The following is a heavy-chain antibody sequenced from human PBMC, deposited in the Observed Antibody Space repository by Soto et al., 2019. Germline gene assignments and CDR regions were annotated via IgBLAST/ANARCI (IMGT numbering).Heavy chain of an antibody. CDR3: AGAPTSRFSTGGWFDP. V-gene: IGHV1-18*01. D-gene: IGHD2-2*01. CDR2: ISAYNGNT. CDR1: GYTFTSYG. Sequence: QVQLVQSGAEVKKPGASVKVSCKASGYTFTSYGISWVRQAPGQGLEWMGWISAYNGNTNYAQKLQGRVTMTTDTSTSTAYMELRSLRSDDTAVYYCAGAPTSRFSTGGWFDPWGQGTLVTVSS. J-gene: IGHJ5*02.